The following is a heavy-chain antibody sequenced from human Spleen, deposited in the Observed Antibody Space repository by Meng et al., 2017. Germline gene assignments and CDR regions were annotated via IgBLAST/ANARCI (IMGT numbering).Heavy chain of an antibody. CDR2: ISSSSIYI. D-gene: IGHD4-23*01. CDR3: ARGYGGDSGDY. V-gene: IGHV3-21*01. J-gene: IGHJ4*02. CDR1: GFTFSDYS. Sequence: GGSLRLSCAASGFTFSDYSMNWVRQAPGKGLEWVSSISSSSIYIYYADSVKGRFTISRDNAKNSLYLHMNSLTAEDTAVYYCARGYGGDSGDYWGQGTLVTVSS.